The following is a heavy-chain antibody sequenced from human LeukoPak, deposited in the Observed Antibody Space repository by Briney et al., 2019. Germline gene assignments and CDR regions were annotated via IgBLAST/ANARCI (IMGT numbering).Heavy chain of an antibody. D-gene: IGHD6-6*01. CDR1: GFTFDDYT. J-gene: IGHJ4*02. CDR3: AKEGGRIAARREFDY. V-gene: IGHV3-43*01. Sequence: PGGSLRLSCAASGFTFDDYTMHWVRQAPGKGLEWVSLISWDGGSTYYADSVKGRFTISRDNSKNSLYLQMNSLRTEDTALYYCAKEGGRIAARREFDYWGQGTLVTVSS. CDR2: ISWDGGST.